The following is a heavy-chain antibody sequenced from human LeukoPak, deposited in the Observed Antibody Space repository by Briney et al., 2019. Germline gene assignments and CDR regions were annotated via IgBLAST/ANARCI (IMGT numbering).Heavy chain of an antibody. CDR1: GFTVSSHY. Sequence: PGGSLRLSCAASGFTVSSHYMSWVRQAPGKGLEWVSVIYRGGDIYYANSMKGRLTISRDTSKNILYLQMNSLRAEDTAVYYCARGDGYNFFDYWGQGTLVTVSS. D-gene: IGHD5-24*01. V-gene: IGHV3-53*01. CDR3: ARGDGYNFFDY. CDR2: IYRGGDI. J-gene: IGHJ4*02.